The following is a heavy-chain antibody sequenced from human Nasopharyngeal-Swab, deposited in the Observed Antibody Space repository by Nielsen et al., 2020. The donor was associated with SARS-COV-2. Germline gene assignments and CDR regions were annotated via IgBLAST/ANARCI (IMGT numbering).Heavy chain of an antibody. D-gene: IGHD5-18*01. CDR1: GFTFSSYA. Sequence: ESLKISCAASGFTFSSYAMSWVRQAPGKGLEWVSAISGSGGSTYYADSVKGRFTISRDNSKNTLYLQMDSLRVEDTAVYYCATGYPLSARPSFDYWGQGTLVTVSS. J-gene: IGHJ4*02. CDR2: ISGSGGST. V-gene: IGHV3-23*01. CDR3: ATGYPLSARPSFDY.